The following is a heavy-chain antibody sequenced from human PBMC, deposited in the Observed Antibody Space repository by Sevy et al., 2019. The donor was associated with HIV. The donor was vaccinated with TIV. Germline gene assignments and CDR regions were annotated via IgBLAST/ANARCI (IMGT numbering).Heavy chain of an antibody. Sequence: GGSLRLSCAASGFTFSSYAMSWVRQAPGKGLEWVSAISGSGGSTYYADSVKGRFTISRDNSKNTLYLQMNSLRAEDTAVYYCAKGSGGIRDFWSGYYFDYWGQGTLVTVSS. V-gene: IGHV3-23*01. J-gene: IGHJ4*02. CDR1: GFTFSSYA. CDR3: AKGSGGIRDFWSGYYFDY. CDR2: ISGSGGST. D-gene: IGHD3-3*01.